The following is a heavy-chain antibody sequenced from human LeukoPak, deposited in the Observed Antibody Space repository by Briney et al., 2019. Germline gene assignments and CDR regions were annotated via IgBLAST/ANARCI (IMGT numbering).Heavy chain of an antibody. Sequence: TSETLSLTCSVSGASMNGHYWTWIRLSPGKGLEWIGYISDSGSTSYNPSLRSRVIMALEASKTDFSLRLNSVTVADTAVYYCARVFRGAVTSNWFDPWGQGTLVTVSS. V-gene: IGHV4-59*11. J-gene: IGHJ5*02. CDR3: ARVFRGAVTSNWFDP. D-gene: IGHD3-3*01. CDR1: GASMNGHY. CDR2: ISDSGST.